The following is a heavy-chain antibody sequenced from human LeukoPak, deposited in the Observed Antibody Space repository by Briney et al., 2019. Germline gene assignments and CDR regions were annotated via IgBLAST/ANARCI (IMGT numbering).Heavy chain of an antibody. CDR1: GYSISSGYY. J-gene: IGHJ4*02. D-gene: IGHD3-10*01. V-gene: IGHV4-38-2*02. CDR2: IYHSGST. CDR3: ARLPPYGSGSYYNHLSFKYFDY. Sequence: SETLSLTCTVSGYSISSGYYWGWIRQPPGKGLEWIGSIYHSGSTNYNPSLKSRVTISVDTSKNQFSLKLSSVTAADTAVYYCARLPPYGSGSYYNHLSFKYFDYWGQGTLVTVSS.